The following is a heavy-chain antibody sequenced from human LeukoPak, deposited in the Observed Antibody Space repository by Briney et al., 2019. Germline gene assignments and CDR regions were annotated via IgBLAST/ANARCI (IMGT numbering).Heavy chain of an antibody. CDR1: GGTFSSYA. V-gene: IGHV1-69*05. J-gene: IGHJ4*02. D-gene: IGHD1-26*01. CDR2: IIPIFGTA. CDR3: ARVGGSYYYSSAFFDY. Sequence: GASVKVSCKASGGTFSSYAISWVRQAPGQGLEWMGGIIPIFGTANYAQKFQGRVTITTDESTSTAYMELSSLRSEDTAVYYCARVGGSYYYSSAFFDYWGQGTLVTVSS.